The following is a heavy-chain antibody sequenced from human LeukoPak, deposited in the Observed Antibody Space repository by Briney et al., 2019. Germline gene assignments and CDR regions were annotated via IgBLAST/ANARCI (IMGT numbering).Heavy chain of an antibody. V-gene: IGHV3-64*01. CDR2: ISRNGGRT. D-gene: IGHD5/OR15-5a*01. Sequence: GGSLRLSCAASGFTVSTYTLHWVRQAPGKGLEYVSGISRNGGRTYYANSVKGRFAISRDNSKNTLYLQMGSLRAEDMAVYYCARERYSVYDFDGFDIWGQGTMVTVSS. CDR1: GFTVSTYT. J-gene: IGHJ3*02. CDR3: ARERYSVYDFDGFDI.